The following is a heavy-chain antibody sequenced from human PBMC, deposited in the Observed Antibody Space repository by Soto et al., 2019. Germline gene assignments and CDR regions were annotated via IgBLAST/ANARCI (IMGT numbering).Heavy chain of an antibody. D-gene: IGHD6-6*01. CDR3: ARENIAARHPARHMRGYYFDY. J-gene: IGHJ4*02. V-gene: IGHV3-53*01. CDR2: IYSGGST. CDR1: GFTVSSNY. Sequence: GGSLRLSCAASGFTVSSNYMSWVRQAPGKGLEWVSVIYSGGSTYYADSVKGRFTISRDNSKNTLYLQMNSLRAEDTAVYYCARENIAARHPARHMRGYYFDYWGQGTLVTVSS.